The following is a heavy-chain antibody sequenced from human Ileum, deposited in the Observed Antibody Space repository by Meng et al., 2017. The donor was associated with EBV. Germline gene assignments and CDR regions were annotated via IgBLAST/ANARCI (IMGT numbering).Heavy chain of an antibody. CDR3: ASSDYYRSDY. V-gene: IGHV4-4*02. CDR2: TSHSGST. J-gene: IGHJ4*02. Sequence: QGQLPESGPGLVKPSEPLSLTCAVSGGSISRSDWWSWVRQPPGKGLEWIGETSHSGSTNYSPSLKSRVTISLDKSKNQLSLKLNSVTAADTAVYYCASSDYYRSDYWGQGTLVTVSS. CDR1: GGSISRSDW. D-gene: IGHD3-22*01.